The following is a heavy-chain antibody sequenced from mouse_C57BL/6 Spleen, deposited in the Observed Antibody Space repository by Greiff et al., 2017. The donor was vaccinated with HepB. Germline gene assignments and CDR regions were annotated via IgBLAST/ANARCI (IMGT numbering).Heavy chain of an antibody. V-gene: IGHV1-26*01. CDR2: INPNNGGT. CDR3: ARRESKKDAMDY. CDR1: GYTFTDYY. J-gene: IGHJ4*01. D-gene: IGHD2-5*01. Sequence: EVQLQQSGPELVKPGASVKISCKASGYTFTDYYMNWVKQSHGKSLEWIGDINPNNGGTSYKQKFKGKATLTVDKSSSTAYMGLRSLTSEDSAVYYCARRESKKDAMDYWGQGTSVTVSS.